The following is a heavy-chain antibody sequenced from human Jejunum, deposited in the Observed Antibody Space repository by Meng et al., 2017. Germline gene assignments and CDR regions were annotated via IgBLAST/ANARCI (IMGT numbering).Heavy chain of an antibody. Sequence: ASVKVSCKASGYTFTDYYLHWVRQAPGQGLEWMGRINPKSGDTSYAQKFQGRVTVTRDTSISTAYMGLNSDDTAMYYCGRDRVGCSSTSCLIDYWGQGTLVTVSS. CDR1: GYTFTDYY. CDR3: GRDRVGCSSTSCLIDY. CDR2: INPKSGDT. D-gene: IGHD2-2*01. J-gene: IGHJ4*02. V-gene: IGHV1-2*06.